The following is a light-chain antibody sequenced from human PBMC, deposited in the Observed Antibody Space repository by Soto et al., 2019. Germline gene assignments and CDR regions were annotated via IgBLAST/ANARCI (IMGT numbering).Light chain of an antibody. CDR1: SSDVCGYNY. Sequence: QSALTQPASESGSPGQSITISCTGTSSDVCGYNYVSWYQQHPGKAPKFMIYDVSNRPSGVSTRFSGSKSGNTASLTISGLQAEDEADYYCNSYTTSNTRQIVFGTGTKVTVL. J-gene: IGLJ1*01. CDR3: NSYTTSNTRQIV. V-gene: IGLV2-14*01. CDR2: DVS.